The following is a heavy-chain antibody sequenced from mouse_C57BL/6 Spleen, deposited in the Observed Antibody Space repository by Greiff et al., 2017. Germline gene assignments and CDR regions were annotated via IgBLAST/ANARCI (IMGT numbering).Heavy chain of an antibody. CDR3: ARQYYDSSPLDY. V-gene: IGHV1-53*01. Sequence: QVQLQQPGTELVKPGASVKLSCKASGYTFTSYWMPWVKQRPGQGLEWIGNINPSNGGTNYNEKFKSKATLTEDKSSSTAYMQLSSLTSEDSAVYCYARQYYDSSPLDYWGQGTTLTVSS. CDR2: INPSNGGT. CDR1: GYTFTSYW. D-gene: IGHD1-1*01. J-gene: IGHJ2*01.